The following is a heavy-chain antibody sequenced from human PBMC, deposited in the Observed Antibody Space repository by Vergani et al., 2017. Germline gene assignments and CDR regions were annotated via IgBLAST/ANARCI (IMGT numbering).Heavy chain of an antibody. J-gene: IGHJ4*02. CDR2: IRYDGSNK. V-gene: IGHV3-30*02. CDR1: GFTFSSYG. D-gene: IGHD1-7*01. Sequence: QVQLVESGGGVVQPGGSLRLSCAASGFTFSSYGMHWVRQAPGKGLEWVAFIRYDGSNKYYADSVKGRFTISRDNSKNTLYLQMNSLRAEDTAVYYCAKGTQPSYWGQGTLVTVSS. CDR3: AKGTQPSY.